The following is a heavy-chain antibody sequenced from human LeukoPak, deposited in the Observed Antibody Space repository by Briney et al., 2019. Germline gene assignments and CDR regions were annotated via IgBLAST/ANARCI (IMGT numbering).Heavy chain of an antibody. D-gene: IGHD4-17*01. CDR2: TYYRSKWYN. J-gene: IGHJ3*02. Sequence: SQTLSLTCAISGGSVSSNSAAWNWIRQSPSRGLEWLGRTYYRSKWYNDYAVSLKSRITINPDTSKNQFSLQLNSVTPEDTAVYHCAKLREGTTVTSLYDAFDIWGQGTMVTVSS. V-gene: IGHV6-1*01. CDR1: GGSVSSNSAA. CDR3: AKLREGTTVTSLYDAFDI.